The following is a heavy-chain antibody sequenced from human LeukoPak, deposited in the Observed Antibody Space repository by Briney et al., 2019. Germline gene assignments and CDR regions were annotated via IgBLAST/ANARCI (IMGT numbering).Heavy chain of an antibody. CDR2: IKQDGSEK. J-gene: IGHJ4*02. Sequence: PRGALRLSCAASRFTLSKYWMSWVRQAPGEGRERVANIKQDGSEKYYVDFVNGRLTISRDNAKNSLYLQMNRLRAEDTAVYYCEKGYDFWSGGIYYWGQGTLVTVSS. CDR3: EKGYDFWSGGIYY. D-gene: IGHD3-3*01. V-gene: IGHV3-7*01. CDR1: RFTLSKYW.